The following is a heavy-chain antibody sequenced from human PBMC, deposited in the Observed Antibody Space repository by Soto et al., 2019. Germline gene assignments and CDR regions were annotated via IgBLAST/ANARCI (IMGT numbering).Heavy chain of an antibody. CDR1: GFTFSSYS. D-gene: IGHD3-10*01. Sequence: GSLRLSCAASGFTFSSYSMSWVRQAPGKGLEWVSGFRSGGDDDTTYYADSVRGRFTISRDNSKNTLFLQMNSLRAEDTAIYYCAKKVNSGSGSQFFDYWGEGTLVTVSS. CDR3: AKKVNSGSGSQFFDY. CDR2: FRSGGDDDTT. J-gene: IGHJ4*02. V-gene: IGHV3-23*01.